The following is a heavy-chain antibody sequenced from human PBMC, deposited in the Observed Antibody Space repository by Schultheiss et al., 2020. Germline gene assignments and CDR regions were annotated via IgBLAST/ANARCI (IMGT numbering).Heavy chain of an antibody. CDR3: TRGHTLYYDFWSGYYTNDYYYGMDV. CDR2: IRSKAYGGTT. CDR1: GFTFGNYA. J-gene: IGHJ6*02. V-gene: IGHV3-49*03. Sequence: GGSLRLSCTASGFTFGNYAMSWFRQAPGKGLEWVGFIRSKAYGGTTEYAASVKGRFTISRDDSKSIAYLQMNSLKTEDTAVYYCTRGHTLYYDFWSGYYTNDYYYGMDVWGQGTTVTVSS. D-gene: IGHD3-3*01.